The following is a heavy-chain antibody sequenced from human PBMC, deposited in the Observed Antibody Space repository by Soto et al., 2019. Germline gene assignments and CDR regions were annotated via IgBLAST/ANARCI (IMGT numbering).Heavy chain of an antibody. Sequence: GLSLRLSFADSGFIFRDYTMNWVRQAPGKGLEWVSSISRDSNYIYYKDSVKGRFTISRDNAKNSLYLEMNSLRAEDTAVYFCARDRETILVPAAQPFWGQGSLVTVSS. CDR2: ISRDSNYI. D-gene: IGHD2-2*01. V-gene: IGHV3-21*01. J-gene: IGHJ4*02. CDR1: GFIFRDYT. CDR3: ARDRETILVPAAQPF.